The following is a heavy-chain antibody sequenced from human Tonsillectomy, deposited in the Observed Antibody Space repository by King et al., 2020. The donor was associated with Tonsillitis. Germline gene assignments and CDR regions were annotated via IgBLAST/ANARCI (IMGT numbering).Heavy chain of an antibody. CDR1: GFTFSNYW. CDR2: INTDASST. J-gene: IGHJ4*02. Sequence: VQLVESGGGLVQPGGSLRLSCAASGFTFSNYWMHWVRQAPGKGLVWVSRINTDASSTRYADSVKGRFTISRDNARNTLYLQMNSLRVEDTAVYYCARGGYYDSKVFDSWGQGTLLTVSS. D-gene: IGHD3-22*01. CDR3: ARGGYYDSKVFDS. V-gene: IGHV3-74*01.